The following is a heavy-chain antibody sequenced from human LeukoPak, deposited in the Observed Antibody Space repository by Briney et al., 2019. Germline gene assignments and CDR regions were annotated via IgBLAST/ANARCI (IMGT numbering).Heavy chain of an antibody. CDR3: ALRVVVPAANYNWFDP. J-gene: IGHJ5*02. CDR2: IIPIFGTA. CDR1: GGTFSSYA. Sequence: SVKVSCKASGGTFSSYAISWVRQAPGQGLEWMGGIIPIFGTANYAQKFQGRVTITADKSTSTAYKELSSLRSEDTAVYYCALRVVVPAANYNWFDPWGQGTLVTVSS. D-gene: IGHD2-2*01. V-gene: IGHV1-69*06.